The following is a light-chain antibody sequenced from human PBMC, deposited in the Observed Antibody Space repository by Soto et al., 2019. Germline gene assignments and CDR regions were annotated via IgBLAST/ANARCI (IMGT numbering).Light chain of an antibody. CDR1: QSISSW. Sequence: DTQMTQSPSTLSASVGDRVTITCRASQSISSWLAWYQHKPGKAPNLLIYKASSLESGVPSRCSGSGSGTEFTLTVSSLQPDDFATNYCQQYDSYPLTFGGGTKVEIK. CDR2: KAS. V-gene: IGKV1-5*03. J-gene: IGKJ4*02. CDR3: QQYDSYPLT.